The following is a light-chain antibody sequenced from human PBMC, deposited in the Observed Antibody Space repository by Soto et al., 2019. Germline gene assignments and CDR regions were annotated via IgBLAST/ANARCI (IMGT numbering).Light chain of an antibody. CDR1: SSNIGSNP. CDR2: NND. J-gene: IGLJ1*01. CDR3: AAWVDSLTTYV. Sequence: QSVLSQPPSTSGTPGQSVTISCSGSSSNIGSNPVNWYQQVPGAAPKLLIYNNDKRPSGVPDRFSGSKSGTSASLTSRGLQSEDEADYSCAAWVDSLTTYVFGTGTKVTVL. V-gene: IGLV1-44*01.